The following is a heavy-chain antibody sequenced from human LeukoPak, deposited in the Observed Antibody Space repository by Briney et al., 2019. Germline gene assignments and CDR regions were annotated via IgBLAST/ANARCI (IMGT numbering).Heavy chain of an antibody. V-gene: IGHV5-51*01. CDR2: IFPGDSDT. D-gene: IGHD4-17*01. J-gene: IGHJ4*02. CDR3: GRHGTASVYGDSIDY. Sequence: GESLKISCKGSGYTFANYWIGWVRQMPGKGLEWMAIIFPGDSDTRYSPSFQGRVTISADRSINTAYLQWSSLEASDTAMYYCGRHGTASVYGDSIDYWGQGTLVTVS. CDR1: GYTFANYW.